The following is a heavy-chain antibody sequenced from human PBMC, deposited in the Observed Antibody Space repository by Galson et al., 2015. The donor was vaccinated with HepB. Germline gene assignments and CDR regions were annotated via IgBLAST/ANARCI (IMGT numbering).Heavy chain of an antibody. D-gene: IGHD1-26*01. CDR3: VRVKTGTYGPNWFDP. Sequence: TLSLTCAVSGGSISSEDYSWSWLRQPPGKGLEWIGYIYHSGSTYYNPSLKSRVTISVDRSKNQFSLKLSSVTAADTAVYYCVRVKTGTYGPNWFDPWGQGTLVTVSS. CDR1: GGSISSEDYS. J-gene: IGHJ5*02. CDR2: IYHSGST. V-gene: IGHV4-30-2*01.